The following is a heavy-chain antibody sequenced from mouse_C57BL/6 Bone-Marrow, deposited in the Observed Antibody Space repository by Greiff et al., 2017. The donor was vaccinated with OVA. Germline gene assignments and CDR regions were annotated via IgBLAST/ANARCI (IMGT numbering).Heavy chain of an antibody. CDR1: GFTFSSYA. V-gene: IGHV5-4*01. D-gene: IGHD2-4*01. Sequence: EVQVVESGGGLVKPGGSLKLSCAASGFTFSSYAMSWVRQTPEKRLEWVATISDGGSYTYYPDNVKGRFTISRDNAKNNLYLQMSHLKSEDTAMYYCARGFDYGEVDYWGQGTTLTVSS. CDR3: ARGFDYGEVDY. CDR2: ISDGGSYT. J-gene: IGHJ2*01.